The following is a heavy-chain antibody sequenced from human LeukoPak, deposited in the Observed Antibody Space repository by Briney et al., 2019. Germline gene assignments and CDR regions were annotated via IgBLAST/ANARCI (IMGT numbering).Heavy chain of an antibody. D-gene: IGHD1-1*01. CDR3: ARVTTDAFDI. CDR2: IYHSGST. CDR1: GGSISSYY. V-gene: IGHV4-59*01. Sequence: PSETLSLTCTVSGGSISSYYWSWIRQPPGKGLEWIGYIYHSGSTNYNPSLKSRVTISVDTSKNQFSLKLSSVTAADTAVYYCARVTTDAFDIWGQGTMVTVSS. J-gene: IGHJ3*02.